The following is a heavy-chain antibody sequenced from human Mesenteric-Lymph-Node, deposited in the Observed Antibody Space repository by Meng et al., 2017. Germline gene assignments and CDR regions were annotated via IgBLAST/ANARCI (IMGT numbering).Heavy chain of an antibody. CDR1: GGSFSSNF. CDR3: ARSFAVTMFDY. D-gene: IGHD2-21*02. J-gene: IGHJ4*02. Sequence: VPLPPWSGVVLKPSETLALTCAVYGGSFSSNFWHSSRQAPGRWLEWIGDVNHSGKTNYNPSLKSRVTISVDTSKTQFSLILNSVTAAGTGVYYCARSFAVTMFDYWCQGTLVTVSS. V-gene: IGHV4-34*02. CDR2: VNHSGKT.